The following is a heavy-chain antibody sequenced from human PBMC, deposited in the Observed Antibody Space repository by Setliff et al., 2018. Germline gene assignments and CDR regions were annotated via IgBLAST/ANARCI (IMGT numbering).Heavy chain of an antibody. CDR3: AKRGFTQGS. Sequence: PGGSLSLSCAASGFTFSSSAMSWVRQAPGKGLDWVSSISDSDGTTYYADSVKGRFTISRDNSENTVYLQMNSLRAEDTAIYYCAKRGFTQGSWGPGTLVTVSS. CDR1: GFTFSSSA. CDR2: ISDSDGTT. J-gene: IGHJ5*02. D-gene: IGHD3-10*01. V-gene: IGHV3-23*01.